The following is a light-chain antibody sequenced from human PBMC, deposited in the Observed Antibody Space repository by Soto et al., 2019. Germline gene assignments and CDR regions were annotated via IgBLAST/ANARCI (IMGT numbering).Light chain of an antibody. V-gene: IGKV3-15*01. CDR1: QSVSSN. J-gene: IGKJ4*01. CDR3: QQYNNLLT. CDR2: GAS. Sequence: EIVMTQSPATLSVSPGERATLSCRASQSVSSNLAWYQQKPGQAPRLLIYGASTRATGIPARFSGSGSGTEFTLTISSLQSEDFAVYYCQQYNNLLTFGGGTKAEIK.